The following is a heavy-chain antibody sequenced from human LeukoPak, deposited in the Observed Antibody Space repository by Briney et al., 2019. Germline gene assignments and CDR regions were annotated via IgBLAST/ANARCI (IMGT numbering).Heavy chain of an antibody. CDR3: ARQDSGRSPYYYYHGMDV. V-gene: IGHV3-11*01. D-gene: IGHD1-26*01. CDR1: GFTFRCYY. Sequence: GSLRLFRGGSGFTFRCYYLALVRPGPGEGLGVGSYNRKSGSDKYYADSVKGRFTISRDNAKNSLYLQMNSLRVEDTAVYYCARQDSGRSPYYYYHGMDVWGQGTTVTVSS. J-gene: IGHJ6*02. CDR2: NRKSGSDK.